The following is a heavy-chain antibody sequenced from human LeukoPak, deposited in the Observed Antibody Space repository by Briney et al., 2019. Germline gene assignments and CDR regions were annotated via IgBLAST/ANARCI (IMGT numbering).Heavy chain of an antibody. V-gene: IGHV3-21*04. CDR3: AREHCSSTSCYVFAH. D-gene: IGHD2-2*01. CDR2: ISSSSRYI. J-gene: IGHJ5*02. CDR1: GFTFSTYS. Sequence: PGGSLRLSCAASGFTFSTYSMNWVRQAPGKGPEWVSSISSSSRYIYYADSVKGRFTISRDNAENTVYLQMNSLRAEDTATYYCAREHCSSTSCYVFAHWGLGTLVTVSS.